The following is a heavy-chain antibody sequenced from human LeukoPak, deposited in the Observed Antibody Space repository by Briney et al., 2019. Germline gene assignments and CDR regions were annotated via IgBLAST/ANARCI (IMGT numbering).Heavy chain of an antibody. J-gene: IGHJ4*02. V-gene: IGHV3-7*01. CDR3: ASDPNFHPPR. CDR2: IKVDGSEI. Sequence: PGGSLRLSCAASGFTSSSYWMDWVRQAPGKGLEWVANIKVDGSEINYVESVKGRFTISRDNAKNSLYLQLNTLRAEDTAVYYCASDPNFHPPRWGQGTLVTVSS. CDR1: GFTSSSYW.